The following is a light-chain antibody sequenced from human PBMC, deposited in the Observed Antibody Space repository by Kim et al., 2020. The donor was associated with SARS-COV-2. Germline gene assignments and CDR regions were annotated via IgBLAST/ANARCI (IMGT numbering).Light chain of an antibody. J-gene: IGLJ1*01. CDR3: SSYTSSSTPYV. CDR2: DVS. V-gene: IGLV2-14*04. CDR1: SSDVGGYNY. Sequence: QSSTISCTGTSSDVGGYNYVSWYQQQPGKAPKLMIYDVSKRPSGVSNRFSGSKSGNTASLTISGLQAEDEADYYCSSYTSSSTPYVFGTGTKVTVL.